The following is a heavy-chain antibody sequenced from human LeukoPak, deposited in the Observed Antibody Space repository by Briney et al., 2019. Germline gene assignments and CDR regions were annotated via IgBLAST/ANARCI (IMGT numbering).Heavy chain of an antibody. V-gene: IGHV4-39*01. CDR3: ARHPYSSSYYRKDY. CDR2: IYYSGST. D-gene: IGHD6-13*01. Sequence: SETLSLTCTVSGGSISSSSYYWGWIRQPPGKGLEWIGSIYYSGSTYYNPSLKSRVTISVDTSKNQFSLKLSSVTAADTAVYYCARHPYSSSYYRKDYWGQGTLVTVSS. CDR1: GGSISSSSYY. J-gene: IGHJ4*02.